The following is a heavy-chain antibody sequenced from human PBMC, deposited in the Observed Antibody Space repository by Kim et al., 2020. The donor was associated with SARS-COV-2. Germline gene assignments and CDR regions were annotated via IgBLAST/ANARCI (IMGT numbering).Heavy chain of an antibody. Sequence: YNPSLKSRVAISVDTSKTQFSLKLSSVTAADTAVYYCARRTWSRGHWFDPWGQGTLVTVSS. CDR3: ARRTWSRGHWFDP. J-gene: IGHJ5*02. D-gene: IGHD2-8*02. V-gene: IGHV4-39*01.